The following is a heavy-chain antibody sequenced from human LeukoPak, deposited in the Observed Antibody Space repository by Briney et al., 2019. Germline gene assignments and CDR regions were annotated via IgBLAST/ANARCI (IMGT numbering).Heavy chain of an antibody. CDR3: AKEPASSGWFDP. CDR1: GFTFSSYA. D-gene: IGHD6-19*01. J-gene: IGHJ5*02. V-gene: IGHV3-23*01. Sequence: GGSLRLSCAASGFTFSSYAMSWVRQAPGEGLEWVSAISGTGGRTYYADYVKGRFTISRDNSKNTLYLQMNSLRAEDTAVYYCAKEPASSGWFDPWGQGTLVAVSS. CDR2: ISGTGGRT.